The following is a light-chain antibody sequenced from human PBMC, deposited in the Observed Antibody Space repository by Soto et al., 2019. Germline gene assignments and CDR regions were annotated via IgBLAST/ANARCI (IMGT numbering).Light chain of an antibody. CDR1: QTVSTF. Sequence: EIVLTQSPATLSLSPGDRATLSCRSSQTVSTFLAWFQQKPGQAPRLLIYDASKRATGIPARFSGSGSATEFTLTISSIEPEDFAVYYSQQRSDWLTFGGGTKVEIK. V-gene: IGKV3-11*01. CDR3: QQRSDWLT. J-gene: IGKJ4*01. CDR2: DAS.